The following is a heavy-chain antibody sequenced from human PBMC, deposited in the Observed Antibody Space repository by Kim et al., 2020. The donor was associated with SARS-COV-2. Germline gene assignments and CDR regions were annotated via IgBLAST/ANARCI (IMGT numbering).Heavy chain of an antibody. Sequence: RFTISRDNSKNTLYLQMNSLRAEDTAVYYCATGYYYDSSGYSGTFSSFDYWGQGTLVTVSS. D-gene: IGHD3-22*01. J-gene: IGHJ4*02. CDR3: ATGYYYDSSGYSGTFSSFDY. V-gene: IGHV3-30*03.